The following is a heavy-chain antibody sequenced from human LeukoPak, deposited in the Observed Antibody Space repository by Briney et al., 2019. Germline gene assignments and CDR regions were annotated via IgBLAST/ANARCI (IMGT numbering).Heavy chain of an antibody. CDR1: GYTFTGYY. J-gene: IGHJ4*02. D-gene: IGHD3-22*01. CDR2: INPNSGGT. CDR3: ARANYYDSSGPFDY. Sequence: ASVKVSCKASGYTFTGYYMHWVRQAPGQGLEWMGWINPNSGGTNYAQKFQGRVTMTRDTSISTAYMELSRLRSDDTAVYHCARANYYDSSGPFDYWGQGTLVTVSS. V-gene: IGHV1-2*02.